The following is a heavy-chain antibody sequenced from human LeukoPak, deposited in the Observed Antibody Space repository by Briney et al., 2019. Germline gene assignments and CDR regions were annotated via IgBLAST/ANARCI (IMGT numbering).Heavy chain of an antibody. D-gene: IGHD6-19*01. CDR1: GYSFPSYW. Sequence: GESLKISCKGSGYSFPSYWISWVRQMPGKGLEWMGRIDPSDSYTNYSPSFQGHVAISTDKSIGTAYLQWSSLKASDTAIYYCARQISSGWYSDYYGMDVWGQGTTVTVFS. V-gene: IGHV5-10-1*01. CDR3: ARQISSGWYSDYYGMDV. CDR2: IDPSDSYT. J-gene: IGHJ6*02.